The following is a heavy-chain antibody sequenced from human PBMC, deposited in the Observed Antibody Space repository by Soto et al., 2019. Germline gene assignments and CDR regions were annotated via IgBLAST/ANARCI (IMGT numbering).Heavy chain of an antibody. Sequence: GESLKISCKGSGYIFTSYWISWVRQMPGKGLEWMGRIDPSDSYTNYSPSFQGHVTISADKSISTAYLQWSRLKASDTAMYYCARSRVYSSSWAYYYYGMDVWGQGTTVTVSS. CDR1: GYIFTSYW. J-gene: IGHJ6*02. CDR2: IDPSDSYT. V-gene: IGHV5-10-1*01. D-gene: IGHD6-13*01. CDR3: ARSRVYSSSWAYYYYGMDV.